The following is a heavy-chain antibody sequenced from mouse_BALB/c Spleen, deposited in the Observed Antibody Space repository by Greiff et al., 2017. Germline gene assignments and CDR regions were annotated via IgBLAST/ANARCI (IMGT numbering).Heavy chain of an antibody. D-gene: IGHD4-1*01. Sequence: EVQLQESGAELVRPGALVKLSCKASGFNITDYYMHWVKQRPEQGLEWIGWIDPENGNTIYDPKFQGKASITADTSSNTAYLQLSSLTSEDTAVYYCARWDSAWFAYWGQGTLVTVSA. CDR3: ARWDSAWFAY. CDR1: GFNITDYY. J-gene: IGHJ3*01. CDR2: IDPENGNT. V-gene: IGHV14-1*02.